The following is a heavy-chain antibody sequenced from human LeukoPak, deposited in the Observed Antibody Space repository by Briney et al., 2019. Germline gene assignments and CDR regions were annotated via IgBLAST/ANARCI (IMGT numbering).Heavy chain of an antibody. V-gene: IGHV1-2*02. Sequence: GASVKVSCKASGYTLTGYYMHWVRQAPGQGLEWMGWINPHSGGTDYAQKFQGRVTMTRDTSISTAYMELGRLRSDDTAVYYCARGSSWYSYGMDLWGQGTTVTVSS. CDR2: INPHSGGT. CDR1: GYTLTGYY. J-gene: IGHJ6*02. CDR3: ARGSSWYSYGMDL. D-gene: IGHD6-13*01.